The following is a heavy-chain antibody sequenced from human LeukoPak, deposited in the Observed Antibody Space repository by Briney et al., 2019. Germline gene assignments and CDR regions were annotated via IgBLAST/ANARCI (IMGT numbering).Heavy chain of an antibody. D-gene: IGHD3-22*01. CDR3: ARGPRPLYSYDSSGYYYRY. Sequence: SETLSLTCAVYGGSFSGYDWSWIRQPPGKGLEWIGEINHSGSTNYNPSLNRRVTISVDTSKNQFSLKLSSVTAADTAVYYCARGPRPLYSYDSSGYYYRYWGQGTLVTVSS. V-gene: IGHV4-34*01. J-gene: IGHJ4*02. CDR1: GGSFSGYD. CDR2: INHSGST.